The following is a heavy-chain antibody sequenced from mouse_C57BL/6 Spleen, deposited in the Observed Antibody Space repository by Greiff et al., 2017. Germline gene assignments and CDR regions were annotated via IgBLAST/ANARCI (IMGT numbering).Heavy chain of an antibody. CDR1: GYTFTSYG. J-gene: IGHJ4*01. V-gene: IGHV1-81*01. CDR2: IYPRSGNT. CDR3: ARSTTVVGGYYAMDY. Sequence: QVQLQQSGAELARPGASVKLSCKASGYTFTSYGISWVKQRTGQGLEWIGEIYPRSGNTYYNEKFKGKATLTADKSSSTAYMELRSLTSEDSAVYVCARSTTVVGGYYAMDYWGQGTSVTVSS. D-gene: IGHD1-1*01.